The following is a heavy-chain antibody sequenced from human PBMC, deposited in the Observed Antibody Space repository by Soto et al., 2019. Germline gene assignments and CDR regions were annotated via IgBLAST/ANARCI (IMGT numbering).Heavy chain of an antibody. D-gene: IGHD2-15*01. Sequence: QITLKESGPTLVKPTQTLTLTCTFSGFSLSTSGVSVGWIRQPPGKALEWLALIYWDDDKRYSPSLKSRLTITNQTSKNQVVLTVTPMDPLDTVTYSCTHRLSAAYLPPWGQGTLVTVS. CDR2: IYWDDDK. V-gene: IGHV2-5*02. CDR3: THRLSAAYLPP. CDR1: GFSLSTSGVS. J-gene: IGHJ5*02.